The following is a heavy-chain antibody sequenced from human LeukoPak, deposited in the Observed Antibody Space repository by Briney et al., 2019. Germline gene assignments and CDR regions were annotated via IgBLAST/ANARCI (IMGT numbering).Heavy chain of an antibody. J-gene: IGHJ3*01. D-gene: IGHD3-10*01. CDR2: INHSGST. Sequence: PSETLSLTCAVFGGSFSDYYWSWIRQSPGKGLEWIGEINHSGSTNYNPSLKSRVAILVDTSKNQFSLKLSSVTAADTAVYYCARRVRGVNDAFDLWGQRTMVTVSS. CDR1: GGSFSDYY. V-gene: IGHV4-34*01. CDR3: ARRVRGVNDAFDL.